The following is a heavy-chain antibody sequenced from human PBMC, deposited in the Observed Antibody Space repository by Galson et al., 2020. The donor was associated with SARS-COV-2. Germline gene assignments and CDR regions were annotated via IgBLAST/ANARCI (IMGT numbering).Heavy chain of an antibody. CDR3: AKDRWVASGFDY. D-gene: IGHD1-1*01. V-gene: IGHV3-74*01. CDR2: INDDGSNT. J-gene: IGHJ4*02. CDR1: GFTFSRDC. Sequence: GGSLRLSCAASGFTFSRDCMHWVRQLPGKGLEWVARINDDGSNTRYADSVRGRFTISRDNAKKTLYLQRDSLRADDTAVYFCAKDRWVASGFDYWGQGALGTVSS.